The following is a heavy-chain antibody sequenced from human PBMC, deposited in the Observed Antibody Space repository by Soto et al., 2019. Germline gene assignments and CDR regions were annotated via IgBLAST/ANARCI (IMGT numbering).Heavy chain of an antibody. V-gene: IGHV3-30*04. CDR2: ISHDGRVT. CDR1: GFTFNSLS. Sequence: QVQLVESGGGMVQPGTSLRLSCAASGFTFNSLSLHWVRQRPDKGLEWVAVISHDGRVTFYADFVKGRFTVSRDNSKNTIYLQVNSLRAEDTAVYYCAREPYGGRQYFDYWGQGTLVTVSS. D-gene: IGHD5-12*01. CDR3: AREPYGGRQYFDY. J-gene: IGHJ4*02.